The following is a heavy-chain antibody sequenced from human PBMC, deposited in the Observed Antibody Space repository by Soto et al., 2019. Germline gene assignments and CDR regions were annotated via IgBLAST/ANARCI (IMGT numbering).Heavy chain of an antibody. CDR1: GFTFSSYA. Sequence: EVQLLESGGGLVQPGGSLRLSCAASGFTFSSYAMSWARQTPGSGLEWVSAISGSGDSTYYADSVRGGFTIDRDISKHELFLQLNSLRGEDTAVLYCAKDLHSGLYGGYDIDYWGQGPVVSVSS. J-gene: IGHJ4*02. CDR2: ISGSGDST. V-gene: IGHV3-23*01. CDR3: AKDLHSGLYGGYDIDY. D-gene: IGHD6-19*01.